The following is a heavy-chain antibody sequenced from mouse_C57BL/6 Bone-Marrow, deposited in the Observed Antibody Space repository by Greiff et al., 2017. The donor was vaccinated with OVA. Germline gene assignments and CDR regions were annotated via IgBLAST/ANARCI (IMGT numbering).Heavy chain of an antibody. V-gene: IGHV5-6*01. CDR3: ARPTNLFNRVYYAMDY. J-gene: IGHJ4*01. Sequence: EVKLVESGGDLVKPGGSLKLSCAASGFTFSSYGMSWVRQTPDKRLEWVATISSGGSYTYYPDSVKGRFTIPRDNAKNTLYLQMSSLQSEDTAMYYCARPTNLFNRVYYAMDYWGQGTSVTVSS. CDR1: GFTFSSYG. CDR2: ISSGGSYT. D-gene: IGHD1-1*01.